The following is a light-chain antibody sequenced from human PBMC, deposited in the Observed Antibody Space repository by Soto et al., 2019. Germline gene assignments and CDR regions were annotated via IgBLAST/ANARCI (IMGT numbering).Light chain of an antibody. V-gene: IGLV2-14*01. J-gene: IGLJ3*02. CDR1: SSDVGDYNY. CDR2: EVS. CDR3: SLYTTSSTWV. Sequence: QSALTQPASVSGSPGQSITISCTGTSSDVGDYNYVSWYQHHPGKVPKLMIYEVSNRPSGVSNRFSGSKSGNTASLTISGLQAEDEADYSCSLYTTSSTWVFGGGTKLTVL.